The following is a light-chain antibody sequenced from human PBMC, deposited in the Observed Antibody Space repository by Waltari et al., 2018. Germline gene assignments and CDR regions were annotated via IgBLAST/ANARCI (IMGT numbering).Light chain of an antibody. CDR2: DAS. J-gene: IGKJ2*01. CDR3: LQRSNWPYT. CDR1: QTVRSC. Sequence: EIVLTQSPATLSLSPGERATLSCRASQTVRSCLAWYQQKPGQAPRLLIFDASSRAPGIPAKFRGSGSGTDFTLTVSNLEPEDFAVYYCLQRSNWPYTFGQGTRVEIK. V-gene: IGKV3-11*01.